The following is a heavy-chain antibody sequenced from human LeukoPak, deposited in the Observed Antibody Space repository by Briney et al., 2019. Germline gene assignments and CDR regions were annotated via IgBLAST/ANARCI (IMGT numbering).Heavy chain of an antibody. J-gene: IGHJ4*02. D-gene: IGHD3-10*01. CDR1: GGTFSSYA. CDR3: VRDGYGSGKGFFDY. V-gene: IGHV1-69*04. Sequence: ASVKVSCKASGGTFSSYAISWVRQAPGQGLEWMGRIIPILGIANYAQKFQGRVIMTTDTSASTAYMELRSLRPDDTAVYYCVRDGYGSGKGFFDYWGQGTPVTVSS. CDR2: IIPILGIA.